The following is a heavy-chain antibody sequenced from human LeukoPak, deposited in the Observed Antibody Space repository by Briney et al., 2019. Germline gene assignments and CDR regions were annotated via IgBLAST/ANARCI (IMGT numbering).Heavy chain of an antibody. Sequence: GGSLRLSCAASGFTLSDYYMSWIRQAPGEGLEWVSYISSSGSTIHYGDSVKGRFSIYRDSNKHSLFLQMNSQRPAASAMYYCARYGGLRAPRDYWGQGTLVTVSS. CDR2: ISSSGSTI. J-gene: IGHJ4*02. D-gene: IGHD4-17*01. V-gene: IGHV3-11*04. CDR3: ARYGGLRAPRDY. CDR1: GFTLSDYY.